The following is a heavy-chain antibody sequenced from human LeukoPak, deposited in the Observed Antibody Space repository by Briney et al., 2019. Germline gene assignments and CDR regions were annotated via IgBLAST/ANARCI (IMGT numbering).Heavy chain of an antibody. Sequence: GGSLRLSCAVSGFTFDDYAMHWVRQAPGKGLEWVSGVSWNSGSIGYADSVKGRFTISRDNAKNSLYLQMNSLRAEDTALYYCARDRSYGSGNHFGYWGQGTLVTVSS. CDR3: ARDRSYGSGNHFGY. J-gene: IGHJ4*02. D-gene: IGHD3-10*01. CDR1: GFTFDDYA. V-gene: IGHV3-9*01. CDR2: VSWNSGSI.